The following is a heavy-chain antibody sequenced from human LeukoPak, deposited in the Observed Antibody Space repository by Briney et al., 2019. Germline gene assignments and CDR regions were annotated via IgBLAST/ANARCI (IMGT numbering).Heavy chain of an antibody. CDR3: AAGFGELSRFDY. V-gene: IGHV4-4*07. CDR2: IYTSGST. Sequence: SETLSLTCTVSGGSISSYYWSWIRQPAGKGLEWIGRIYTSGSTNYNPSLKSRVTMSVDTSKNQFPLKLSSVTAADTAVYYCAAGFGELSRFDYWGQGTLVTVSS. CDR1: GGSISSYY. J-gene: IGHJ4*02. D-gene: IGHD3-10*01.